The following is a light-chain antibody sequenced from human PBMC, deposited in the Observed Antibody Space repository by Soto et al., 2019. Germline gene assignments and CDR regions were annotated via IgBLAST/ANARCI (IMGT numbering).Light chain of an antibody. Sequence: EVVLTQSPGTLSLSPGERATLSCRASQTMSSSYLAWSQQKPGQAPRLLIYGASNRASGIPDTFSGSGSGTDFTLTISRLEPDDFAVYYCHQYGSSPWTFGQGTKVEIK. V-gene: IGKV3-20*01. J-gene: IGKJ1*01. CDR2: GAS. CDR1: QTMSSSY. CDR3: HQYGSSPWT.